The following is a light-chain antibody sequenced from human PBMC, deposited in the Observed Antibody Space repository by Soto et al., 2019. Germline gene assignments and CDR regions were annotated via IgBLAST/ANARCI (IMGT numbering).Light chain of an antibody. CDR1: QSVGSNY. CDR2: GAS. CDR3: QQYNSYS. Sequence: EIVLTQSPVTLSLSPGERATLSCRASQSVGSNYLAWYQQKPGQAPRILIFGASGRATGIPDRFSGSGSGTEFTLTISSLQPDDFATYYCQQYNSYSFGQGTKVDI. V-gene: IGKV3-20*01. J-gene: IGKJ1*01.